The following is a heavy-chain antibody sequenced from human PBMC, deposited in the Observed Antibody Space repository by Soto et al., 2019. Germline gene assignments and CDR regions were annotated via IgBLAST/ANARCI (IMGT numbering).Heavy chain of an antibody. Sequence: LGESLKISCKGSGYTFTSYWIGWVRQMPGKGLEWMGIIYPGDSDTRYSPSFQGLVTISADKSISTAYLQWSSLKASDTAMYYCARLMVAAAYYYYGMDVWGKGTTVTVSS. CDR2: IYPGDSDT. J-gene: IGHJ6*04. V-gene: IGHV5-51*01. CDR3: ARLMVAAAYYYYGMDV. D-gene: IGHD2-15*01. CDR1: GYTFTSYW.